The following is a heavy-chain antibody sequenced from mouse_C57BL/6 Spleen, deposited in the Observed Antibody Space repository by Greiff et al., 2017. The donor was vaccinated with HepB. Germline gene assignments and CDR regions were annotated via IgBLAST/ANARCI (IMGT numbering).Heavy chain of an antibody. V-gene: IGHV5-17*01. CDR1: GFTFSDYG. CDR2: ISSGSSSI. J-gene: IGHJ1*03. CDR3: GRLYWYFDV. Sequence: EVQLVESGGGLVKPGGSLKLSCAASGFTFSDYGMHWVRQAPEKGLEWVAYISSGSSSIYYAEKVKGRYTISRDNAKNTLFLEMTSLRSEDTAEYYCGRLYWYFDVWGTGTTVTVAS.